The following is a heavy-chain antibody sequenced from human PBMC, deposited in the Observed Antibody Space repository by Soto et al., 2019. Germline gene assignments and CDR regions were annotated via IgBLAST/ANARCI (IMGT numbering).Heavy chain of an antibody. CDR3: AREKSSSSWYSDY. Sequence: PSETLSLTCAVYGGSFSGYYWSWIRQPPGKGLEWIGEINHSGSTNYNPSLKSRVTISVDTSKNQFSLKLSSVTAADTAVYYCAREKSSSSWYSDYWGQGTLVTVSS. D-gene: IGHD6-13*01. CDR1: GGSFSGYY. V-gene: IGHV4-34*01. J-gene: IGHJ4*02. CDR2: INHSGST.